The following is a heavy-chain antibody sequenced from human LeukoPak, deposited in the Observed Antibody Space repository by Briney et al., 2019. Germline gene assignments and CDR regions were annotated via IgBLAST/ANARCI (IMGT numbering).Heavy chain of an antibody. J-gene: IGHJ4*02. Sequence: GGSLRLSCAAPGFTFYDYGMSWVRHAPGKGLEWVSGITWNGGSTGYADSVKGRFTISRDNAKNSLYLQMNSLRAEDTAVYYCAKVDLAVAGTIHFDYWGQGTLVTVSS. V-gene: IGHV3-20*04. D-gene: IGHD6-19*01. CDR2: ITWNGGST. CDR1: GFTFYDYG. CDR3: AKVDLAVAGTIHFDY.